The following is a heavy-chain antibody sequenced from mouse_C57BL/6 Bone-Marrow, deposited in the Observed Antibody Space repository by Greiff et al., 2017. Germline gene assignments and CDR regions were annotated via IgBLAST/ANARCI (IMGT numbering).Heavy chain of an antibody. D-gene: IGHD2-3*01. CDR2: ISYDGSN. CDR1: GYSITSGYY. CDR3: ARENGYYVWFAY. J-gene: IGHJ3*01. Sequence: EVKLMESGPGLVKPSQSLSLTCSVTGYSITSGYYWNWIRQFPGNKLEWMGYISYDGSNNYNPSLKNRISITRDTSKNQFFLKLNSVTTEDTATYYCARENGYYVWFAYWGQGTLVTVSA. V-gene: IGHV3-6*01.